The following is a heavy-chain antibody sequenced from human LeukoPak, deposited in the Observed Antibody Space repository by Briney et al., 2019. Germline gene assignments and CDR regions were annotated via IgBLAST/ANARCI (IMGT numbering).Heavy chain of an antibody. V-gene: IGHV4-39*07. CDR3: AVTSGCSGGSCYSAGWFDP. Sequence: SETLSLTCTVSSGSISTSNYYWGWVRQPPGKALEWIGNIFYSGSTYYSPSLKSRVTISLDTSRHQFSLKLHSVTAADTAVYYCAVTSGCSGGSCYSAGWFDPWGQGTLVTVSS. CDR1: SGSISTSNYY. J-gene: IGHJ5*02. D-gene: IGHD2-15*01. CDR2: IFYSGST.